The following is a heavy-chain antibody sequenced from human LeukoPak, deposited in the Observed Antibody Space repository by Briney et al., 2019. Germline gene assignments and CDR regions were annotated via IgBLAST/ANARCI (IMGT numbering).Heavy chain of an antibody. D-gene: IGHD6-19*01. CDR2: IYYSGST. CDR1: GGSISSYY. CDR3: ARDGRAGSLFAY. Sequence: SETLSLTCTVFGGSISSYYWSWIRQPPGKGLEWIGYIYYSGSTNYNPSLKSRVTISVDTSKNQFSLKLSSVTAADTAIYYCARDGRAGSLFAYWGQGTLVTVSS. V-gene: IGHV4-59*01. J-gene: IGHJ4*02.